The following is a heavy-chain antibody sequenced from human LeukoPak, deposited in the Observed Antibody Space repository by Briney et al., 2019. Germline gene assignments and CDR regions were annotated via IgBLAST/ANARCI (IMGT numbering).Heavy chain of an antibody. CDR3: AKDVLVRYYGGSGYYCDT. Sequence: GGSLRLSCAASGFTFSSYAMNWVRQAPGRGLEWVSGISVSGGSTHYADSVKGRFTISRDNSKNTVYLQMNSLRAEDTAVYYCAKDVLVRYYGGSGYYCDTWGQGTLVTVSS. V-gene: IGHV3-23*01. D-gene: IGHD3-22*01. J-gene: IGHJ4*02. CDR1: GFTFSSYA. CDR2: ISVSGGST.